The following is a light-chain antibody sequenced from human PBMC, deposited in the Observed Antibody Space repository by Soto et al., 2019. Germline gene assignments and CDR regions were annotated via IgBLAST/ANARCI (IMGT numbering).Light chain of an antibody. Sequence: DIQMTQSPSNLSASVGDRVTISCRASQSISSFLAWYQQKPGKAPKLLIYEASNLESGVPSRFSGSGSGTEFTLTITSLQPDDFATYYCQQYYSYPPPFGQGTKVDIK. CDR3: QQYYSYPPP. V-gene: IGKV1-5*01. CDR2: EAS. J-gene: IGKJ1*01. CDR1: QSISSF.